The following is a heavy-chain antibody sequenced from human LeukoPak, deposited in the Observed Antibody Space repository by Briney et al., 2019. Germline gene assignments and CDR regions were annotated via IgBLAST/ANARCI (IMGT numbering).Heavy chain of an antibody. D-gene: IGHD4-17*01. CDR2: ISSSSSYI. CDR3: ARFGDYGEY. Sequence: PGGSMRLSWPASALTFSSYSMNWVRQAPGNGMEWVSFISSSSSYIYYADSVKGRFTISRDNAKNSLYLQMNSLRAEDTAVYYCARFGDYGEYWGQGTLVIVSS. CDR1: ALTFSSYS. V-gene: IGHV3-21*01. J-gene: IGHJ4*02.